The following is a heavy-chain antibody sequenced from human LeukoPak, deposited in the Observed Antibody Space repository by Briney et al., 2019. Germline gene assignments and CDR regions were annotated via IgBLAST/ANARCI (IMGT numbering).Heavy chain of an antibody. D-gene: IGHD3-22*01. V-gene: IGHV3-23*01. CDR2: ISGSGGST. CDR1: GFTFINYW. Sequence: GGSLRLSCATSGFTFINYWMSWVRQAPGKGLEWVSAISGSGGSTYYADSVKGRFTISRDNSKNTLYLQMNSLRAEDTAVYYCAKDLGYYYDSSGYDYWGQGTLVTVSS. CDR3: AKDLGYYYDSSGYDY. J-gene: IGHJ4*02.